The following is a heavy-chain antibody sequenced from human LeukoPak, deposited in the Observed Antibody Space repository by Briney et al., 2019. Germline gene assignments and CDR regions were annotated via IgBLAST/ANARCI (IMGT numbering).Heavy chain of an antibody. V-gene: IGHV3-30-3*01. CDR2: ISYDGSNK. D-gene: IGHD2-15*01. CDR3: ARVPHSGYCSSGSCPNYFDY. Sequence: PGGSLRLSCAASGFTFSSYAMHWVRQAPGKGLEWVAVISYDGSNKYYADSVKGRFTISRDNSKNTLYLQMNSLRAEDTAVYYCARVPHSGYCSSGSCPNYFDYWGQGTLVTVSS. CDR1: GFTFSSYA. J-gene: IGHJ4*02.